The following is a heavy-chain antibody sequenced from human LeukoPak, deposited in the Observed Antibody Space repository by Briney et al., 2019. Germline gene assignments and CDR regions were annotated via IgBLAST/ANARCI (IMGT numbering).Heavy chain of an antibody. D-gene: IGHD4-17*01. CDR3: AREMTTGSRNWFDP. J-gene: IGHJ5*02. CDR2: IYSGGST. Sequence: GGSLRLSCAASGFTVSSNYMSWVRQAPGKGLEWVSVIYSGGSTYYADSVKGRFTISRDNSKNTLYLQMNSLRVEDTAVYYCAREMTTGSRNWFDPWGQGTLVTVSS. CDR1: GFTVSSNY. V-gene: IGHV3-53*01.